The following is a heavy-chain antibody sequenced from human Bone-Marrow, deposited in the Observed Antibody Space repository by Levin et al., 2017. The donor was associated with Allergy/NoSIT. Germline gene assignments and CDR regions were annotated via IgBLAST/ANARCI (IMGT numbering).Heavy chain of an antibody. Sequence: GGSLRLSCVASGFSFSAFWMHWVRQAPGKGLVWVSRVHSDRSSTDYADFVKGRFTISRDNAKNTVYLQMNSLRPEDTAVYYCARGGSGCFDYWGQGVPVTVSS. CDR2: VHSDRSST. CDR1: GFSFSAFW. CDR3: ARGGSGCFDY. D-gene: IGHD3-22*01. J-gene: IGHJ4*02. V-gene: IGHV3-74*01.